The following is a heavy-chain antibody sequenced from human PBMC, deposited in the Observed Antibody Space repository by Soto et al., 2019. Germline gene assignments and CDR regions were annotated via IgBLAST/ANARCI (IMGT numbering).Heavy chain of an antibody. Sequence: PGGSLRLSCAASGFTISSHWMHWVRQAPGKGLVWVSRVNSDGSSTSYADSVKGRFIISRDNAKNTLYLQMNILRTEDTAVYYCVRSYSGSYGCFYPWGQGT. D-gene: IGHD1-26*01. V-gene: IGHV3-74*01. CDR3: VRSYSGSYGCFYP. CDR1: GFTISSHW. J-gene: IGHJ5*02. CDR2: VNSDGSST.